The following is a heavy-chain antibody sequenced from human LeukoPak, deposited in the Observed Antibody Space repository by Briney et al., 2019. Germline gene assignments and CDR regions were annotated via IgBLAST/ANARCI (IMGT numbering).Heavy chain of an antibody. CDR3: ARDAYYDSSGYYLLFDY. V-gene: IGHV1-69*05. D-gene: IGHD3-22*01. CDR2: IFPIFGTA. J-gene: IGHJ4*02. CDR1: GGTLSSYA. Sequence: ASVTVSCKASGGTLSSYAIRWVRQAPGQGLEWMGRIFPIFGTANYAQKFQGRVTITTDESTSTAYMELSSLRSEDTAVYYCARDAYYDSSGYYLLFDYWGQGTLVTVSS.